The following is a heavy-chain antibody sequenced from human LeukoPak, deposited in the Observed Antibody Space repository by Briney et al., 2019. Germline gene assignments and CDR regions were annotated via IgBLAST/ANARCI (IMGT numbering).Heavy chain of an antibody. Sequence: SETLSLTCAVSGGSISSYYWSWIRQPPGKGLEWIGYIYYSGSTNYNPSLKSRVTISVDTSKNQFSLKLSSVTAADTAVYYCARAVVTALDYWGQGTLVTVSS. D-gene: IGHD2-21*02. V-gene: IGHV4-59*01. J-gene: IGHJ4*02. CDR2: IYYSGST. CDR1: GGSISSYY. CDR3: ARAVVTALDY.